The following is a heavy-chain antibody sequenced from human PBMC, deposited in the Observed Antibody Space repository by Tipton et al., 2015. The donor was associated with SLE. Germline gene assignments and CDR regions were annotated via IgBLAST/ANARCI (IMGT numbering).Heavy chain of an antibody. CDR1: GGSFSGYS. V-gene: IGHV4-34*01. Sequence: TLSLTCAVYGGSFSGYSWSWIRQPPGKGLEWIGEINHSGSTNYNPSLKSRVTISVDTSKNQFSLKLSSVTAADTAVYYCARAHYYDSSDYWGQGTLVTVSS. CDR2: INHSGST. D-gene: IGHD3-22*01. CDR3: ARAHYYDSSDY. J-gene: IGHJ4*02.